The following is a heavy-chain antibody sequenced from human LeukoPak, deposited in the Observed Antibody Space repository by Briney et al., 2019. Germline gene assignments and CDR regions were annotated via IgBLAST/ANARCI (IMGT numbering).Heavy chain of an antibody. CDR1: GGSISSSSYY. CDR2: IYYTGSI. Sequence: SETLSLTCTVSGGSISSSSYYWGWIRQPPGTGLEWIGYIYYTGSINHNPSLKSRVTISVDTSKNQFSLKLNSVTAADTAVYYCARESYYDSSGYSHDAFDIWGQGTMVTVSS. D-gene: IGHD3-22*01. CDR3: ARESYYDSSGYSHDAFDI. V-gene: IGHV4-61*05. J-gene: IGHJ3*02.